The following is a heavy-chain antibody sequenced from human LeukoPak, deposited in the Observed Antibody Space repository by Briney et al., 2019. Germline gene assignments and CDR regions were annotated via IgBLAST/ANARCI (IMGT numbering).Heavy chain of an antibody. J-gene: IGHJ4*02. CDR1: GYTFTSYG. V-gene: IGHV1-18*01. Sequence: ASVQVSCKASGYTFTSYGISWVGHATGQGLEWMGWISAYNGNTNYAQKLQGRVTMTTDTTTSTAYMELRSLRSDDTAVYYCARSHYSGSYYLFDYWGQGTLVTVSS. D-gene: IGHD1-26*01. CDR2: ISAYNGNT. CDR3: ARSHYSGSYYLFDY.